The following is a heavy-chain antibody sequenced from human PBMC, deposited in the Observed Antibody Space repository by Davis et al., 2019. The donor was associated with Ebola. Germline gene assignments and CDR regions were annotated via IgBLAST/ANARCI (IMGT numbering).Heavy chain of an antibody. V-gene: IGHV3-48*01. J-gene: IGHJ3*01. CDR1: GFTLSGYD. Sequence: PGGSLRLSCPAPGFTLSGYDMNWVRQPPGKGLQWVSYISIGRTTLKYADSVKGRFTISRDNSKNTLYLQMNSLRAEDTAVYYCARDPEVGGWAESFDLWGQGTTVSVS. CDR3: ARDPEVGGWAESFDL. D-gene: IGHD2-15*01. CDR2: ISIGRTTL.